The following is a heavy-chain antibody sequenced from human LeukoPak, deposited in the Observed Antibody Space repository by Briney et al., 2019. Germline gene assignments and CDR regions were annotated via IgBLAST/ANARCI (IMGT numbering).Heavy chain of an antibody. J-gene: IGHJ4*02. D-gene: IGHD6-19*01. Sequence: ASVKVSCKASGYTFTGYYMHWVRQAPGQGLEWMGWINPNSGGTNYAQKFQGRVTMTRDTSISTAYMELSRLRSDDTAVYYCARARIAVAGTAVEYWGQGTLVTVSS. V-gene: IGHV1-2*02. CDR1: GYTFTGYY. CDR3: ARARIAVAGTAVEY. CDR2: INPNSGGT.